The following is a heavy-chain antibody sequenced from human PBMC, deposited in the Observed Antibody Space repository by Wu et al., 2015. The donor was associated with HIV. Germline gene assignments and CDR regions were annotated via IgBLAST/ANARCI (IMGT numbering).Heavy chain of an antibody. V-gene: IGHV1-24*01. CDR1: GYFLSKIP. D-gene: IGHD2-8*01. CDR2: FAPEHGET. Sequence: QVHLIQSGAEVKKPGASVKVSCKVSGYFLSKIPMHWVRQAPGKGLEWMGGFAPEHGETIYPQRFQGRVTMTEDISTDTAYMELSSLRSDDTAFYYCVTGMQWRGFDLWGQGVLVTVSS. CDR3: VTGMQWRGFDL. J-gene: IGHJ5*02.